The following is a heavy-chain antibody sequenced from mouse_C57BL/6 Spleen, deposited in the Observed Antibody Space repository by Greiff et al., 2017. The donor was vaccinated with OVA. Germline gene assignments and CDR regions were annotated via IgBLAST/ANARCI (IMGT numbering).Heavy chain of an antibody. D-gene: IGHD1-1*01. CDR3: ARGVTTVVAPTY. CDR1: GYTFTSYW. Sequence: QVHVKQSGAELVRPGSSVKLSCKASGYTFTSYWMDWVKQRPGQGLEWIGNIYPSDSETHYNQKFKDKATLTVDKSSSTAYMQLSSLTSEDSAVYYCARGVTTVVAPTYWGQGTTLTVSS. J-gene: IGHJ2*01. CDR2: IYPSDSET. V-gene: IGHV1-61*01.